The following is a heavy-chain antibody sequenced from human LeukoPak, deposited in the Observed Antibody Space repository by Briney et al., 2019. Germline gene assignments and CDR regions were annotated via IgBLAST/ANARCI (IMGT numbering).Heavy chain of an antibody. CDR3: ARENRGVRFDP. CDR1: GGSISSGGFY. CDR2: INYSGST. V-gene: IGHV4-31*03. J-gene: IGHJ5*02. D-gene: IGHD3-10*01. Sequence: SQTLSLTCTVSGGSISSGGFYWSWIRQHPGQGLEWIGYINYSGSTYYNPSLKSRVTISVDASKNQFSLKLSSVTAADTAVYYCARENRGVRFDPWGQGTLVTVSS.